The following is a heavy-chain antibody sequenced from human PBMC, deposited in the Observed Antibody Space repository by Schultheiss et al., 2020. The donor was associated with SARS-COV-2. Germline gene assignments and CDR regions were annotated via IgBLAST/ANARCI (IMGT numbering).Heavy chain of an antibody. D-gene: IGHD3-16*01. CDR2: INSDGSST. Sequence: GGSLRLSCAASGFTFDDYAMHWVRQAPGKGLVWVSRINSDGSSTSYADSVKGRFTISRDNSKNTLYLQMNSLRAEDTAVYYCAQRITGGGYWGQGTLVTVSS. CDR3: AQRITGGGY. J-gene: IGHJ4*02. CDR1: GFTFDDYA. V-gene: IGHV3-74*01.